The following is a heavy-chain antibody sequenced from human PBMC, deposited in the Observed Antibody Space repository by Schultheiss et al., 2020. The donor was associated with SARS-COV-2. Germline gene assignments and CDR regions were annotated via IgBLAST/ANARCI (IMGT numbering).Heavy chain of an antibody. CDR1: GYTFTSYA. Sequence: ASVKVSCKASGYTFTSYAMHWVRQAPGQRLEWMGWSNAGNGNTNYAQKLQGRVTMTTDTSTSTVYMELSSLRSEDTAVYYCARKGRYFDLWGRGTLVTVSS. J-gene: IGHJ2*01. CDR3: ARKGRYFDL. V-gene: IGHV1-3*01. CDR2: SNAGNGNT.